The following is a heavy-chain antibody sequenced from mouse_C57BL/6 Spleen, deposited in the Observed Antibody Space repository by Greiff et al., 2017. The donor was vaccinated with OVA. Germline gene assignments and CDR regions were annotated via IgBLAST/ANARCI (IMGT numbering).Heavy chain of an antibody. Sequence: EVQLVESGGGLVKPGGSLKLSCAASGFTFSDYGMRWVRQAPEKGLEWVAYISSGSSTIYYADTVKGRFTISRDNAKNTLFLQMTSLRSEDTAMYYCASTVVRAMDYWGQGTSVTVSS. CDR3: ASTVVRAMDY. V-gene: IGHV5-17*01. D-gene: IGHD1-1*01. J-gene: IGHJ4*01. CDR2: ISSGSSTI. CDR1: GFTFSDYG.